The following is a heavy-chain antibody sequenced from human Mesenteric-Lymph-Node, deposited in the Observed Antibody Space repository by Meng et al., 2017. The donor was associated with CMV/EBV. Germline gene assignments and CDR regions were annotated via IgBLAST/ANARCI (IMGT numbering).Heavy chain of an antibody. D-gene: IGHD3-3*01. CDR2: IYHSEST. V-gene: IGHV4-38-2*02. J-gene: IGHJ6*02. CDR1: GYSITSGHY. CDR3: ARDRQGDFWSGENEDYGMDV. Sequence: GSLRLSCTVFGYSITSGHYWGWIRQPPGKGLEWIGSIYHSESTYYNPSLKSRVTLSVDTSKNQFSLNLSSVTAADTAVYYCARDRQGDFWSGENEDYGMDVWGQGTTVTVSS.